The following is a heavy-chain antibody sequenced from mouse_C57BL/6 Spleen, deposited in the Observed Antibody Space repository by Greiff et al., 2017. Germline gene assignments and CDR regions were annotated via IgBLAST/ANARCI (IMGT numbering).Heavy chain of an antibody. CDR3: ANYYGSSCDY. D-gene: IGHD1-1*01. CDR1: GYTFTSYW. Sequence: QVQLQQPGAELVKPGASVKMSCKASGYTFTSYWITWVKQRPGQGLEWIGDIYPGSGSTNYNEKLQSKVTLTVYTSSSTAYMQLSSLTSEDSAVYYCANYYGSSCDYWGQGTTLTVSS. V-gene: IGHV1-55*01. J-gene: IGHJ2*01. CDR2: IYPGSGST.